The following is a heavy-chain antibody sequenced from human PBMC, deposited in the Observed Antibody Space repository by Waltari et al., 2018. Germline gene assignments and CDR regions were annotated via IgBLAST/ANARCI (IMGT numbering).Heavy chain of an antibody. V-gene: IGHV4-39*01. CDR1: GGSLSSSSYY. D-gene: IGHD2-2*01. J-gene: IGHJ4*02. Sequence: QLQLQESGPGLVKPSETLSLTCTVSGGSLSSSSYYWGWIRQPPGKGLEWIGSIYYSGSTYYNPSLKSRVTISVDTSKNQFSLKLSSVTAADTAVYYCARRRTSYYFDYWGQGTLVTVSS. CDR3: ARRRTSYYFDY. CDR2: IYYSGST.